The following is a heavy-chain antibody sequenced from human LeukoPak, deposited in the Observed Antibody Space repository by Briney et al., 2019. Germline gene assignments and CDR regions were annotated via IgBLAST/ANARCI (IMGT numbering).Heavy chain of an antibody. D-gene: IGHD5-18*01. V-gene: IGHV4-34*01. CDR3: AGQEGSYGYY. CDR2: INHSGST. J-gene: IGHJ4*02. Sequence: SETLSLTCAVYGGSFSGYYWSWIRQPPGKGLEWIGEINHSGSTNYNPSLKSRVTISVDTSKNQFSLKLSSVTAADTAVYYCAGQEGSYGYYWGQGTLVTVSS. CDR1: GGSFSGYY.